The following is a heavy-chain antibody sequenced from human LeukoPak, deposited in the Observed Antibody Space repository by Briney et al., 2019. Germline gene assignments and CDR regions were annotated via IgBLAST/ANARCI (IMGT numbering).Heavy chain of an antibody. CDR3: TRGQSYCGADCYSD. Sequence: GGSLRLSCAASGFSVSNYYMSWVRQPPGKGLEWLSVMYTGGGRYYGDSVKGRFTISRDNSKNTVFLQMNSLRVEDTALYYCTRGQSYCGADCYSDWGQGTLVTVSS. D-gene: IGHD2-21*02. J-gene: IGHJ4*02. V-gene: IGHV3-66*01. CDR1: GFSVSNYY. CDR2: MYTGGGR.